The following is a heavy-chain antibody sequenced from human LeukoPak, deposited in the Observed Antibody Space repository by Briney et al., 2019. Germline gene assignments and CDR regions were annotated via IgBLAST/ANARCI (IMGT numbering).Heavy chain of an antibody. J-gene: IGHJ5*02. CDR2: ISHSGST. D-gene: IGHD2-2*01. Sequence: SQTLSLTCTVFGGSISSGGYYWSWIRQPPGKGLEWIGYISHSGSTYYNPSLKSRVTISVDRSKNQFSLNLSSVTAADTAVYYCASDLGYCSSTSCRYFDPWGQGTLVTVSS. CDR1: GGSISSGGYY. V-gene: IGHV4-30-2*01. CDR3: ASDLGYCSSTSCRYFDP.